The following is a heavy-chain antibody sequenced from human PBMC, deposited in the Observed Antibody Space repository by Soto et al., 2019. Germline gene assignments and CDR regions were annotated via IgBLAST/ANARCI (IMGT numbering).Heavy chain of an antibody. D-gene: IGHD6-13*01. CDR3: ARSLLDEYSSSWRSAYYGMDV. J-gene: IGHJ6*02. CDR1: GFTFSAYY. CDR2: INPNSGGT. V-gene: IGHV1-2*02. Sequence: QVQLVQSGAEVKKPGASVKVSCKASGFTFSAYYIYWVRQAPGQGLEWIGWINPNSGGTNNAQKFQGRVTMTRDTSNSTVYMELSALIPADTAVYYCARSLLDEYSSSWRSAYYGMDVWGQGTTVTVSS.